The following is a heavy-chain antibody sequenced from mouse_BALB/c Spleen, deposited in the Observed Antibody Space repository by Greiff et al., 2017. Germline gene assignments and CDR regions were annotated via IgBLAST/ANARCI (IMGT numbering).Heavy chain of an antibody. CDR1: GFNIKDYY. V-gene: IGHV14-4*02. Sequence: EVQLKESGAELVRSGASVKLSCTASGFNIKDYYMHWVKQRPEQGLEWIGWIDPENGDTEYAPKFQGKATMTADTSSNTAYLQLSSLTSEDTAVYYCNSAHYSGAMDYWGQGTSVTVSS. CDR2: IDPENGDT. CDR3: NSAHYSGAMDY. D-gene: IGHD1-2*01. J-gene: IGHJ4*01.